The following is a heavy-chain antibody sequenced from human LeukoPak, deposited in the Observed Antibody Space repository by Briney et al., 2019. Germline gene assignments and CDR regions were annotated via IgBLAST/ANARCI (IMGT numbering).Heavy chain of an antibody. J-gene: IGHJ5*02. CDR3: ARHWFGPPIDP. V-gene: IGHV5-51*01. Sequence: PGESLKISCEGSGYSFTSYWIAWVRQMPGKGLEWMGIIYPGDFDTRYSPSFQGQVTISAHKSISTAYLQWSSLRASDTAIYYCARHWFGPPIDPWGQGTLVTVSS. CDR1: GYSFTSYW. D-gene: IGHD3-16*01. CDR2: IYPGDFDT.